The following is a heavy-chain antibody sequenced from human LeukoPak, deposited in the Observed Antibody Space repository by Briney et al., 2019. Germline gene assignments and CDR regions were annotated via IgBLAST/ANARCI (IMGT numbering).Heavy chain of an antibody. CDR3: ATSAAGPYYFDS. D-gene: IGHD6-13*01. V-gene: IGHV4-59*01. CDR1: GDSISSYY. J-gene: IGHJ4*02. CDR2: IYYSGRS. Sequence: SETLPLTCTVSGDSISSYYCSWIRQLPGKGLEWIGYIYYSGRSTYNPSLQSRVTISLDTSKNQFSLKLSSVTAADTAVYYCATSAAGPYYFDSWGQGSLVTVSS.